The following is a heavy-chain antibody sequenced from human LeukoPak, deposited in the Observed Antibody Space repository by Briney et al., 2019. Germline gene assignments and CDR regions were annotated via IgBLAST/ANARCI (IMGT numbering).Heavy chain of an antibody. D-gene: IGHD7-27*01. CDR2: IIHSGST. CDR3: ARGQTELGTAYYYYMDV. V-gene: IGHV4-34*01. J-gene: IGHJ6*03. CDR1: GGSFSGYS. Sequence: SETLSLTCAVNGGSFSGYSWSWIRQSPGKGLEWIADIIHSGSTNYNPSLKSRVTISLDTSRNQFSLKLTSVTAADTAVHYCARGQTELGTAYYYYMDVWGKGTTVTVSS.